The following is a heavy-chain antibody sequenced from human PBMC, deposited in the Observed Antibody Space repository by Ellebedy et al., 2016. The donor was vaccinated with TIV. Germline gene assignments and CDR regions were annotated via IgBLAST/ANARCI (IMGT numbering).Heavy chain of an antibody. CDR2: IVGSGS. Sequence: GESLKISCAASGFTFSPYAMAWVRQAPGKGLEWVSGIVGSGSQKYADSVKGRFTISRDNSKRTVDLQMNGLRAEDTAIYFCAKDRTSGDGYGVFDNWGQGTLVSVSS. CDR3: AKDRTSGDGYGVFDN. V-gene: IGHV3-23*01. J-gene: IGHJ4*02. D-gene: IGHD5-18*01. CDR1: GFTFSPYA.